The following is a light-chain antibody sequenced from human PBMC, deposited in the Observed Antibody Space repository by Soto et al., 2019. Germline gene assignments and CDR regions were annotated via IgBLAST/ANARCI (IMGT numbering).Light chain of an antibody. Sequence: DIQLTQSPSSLSASVGDRVTITCRAGQSISTYLNWYQQKPGKAPKLLIYAASSLQSGVPSRFTGSGSRTDFTLTISTLQPEDFATYFCQQSYTTPLTFGGGTKVEIK. CDR1: QSISTY. CDR3: QQSYTTPLT. CDR2: AAS. J-gene: IGKJ4*01. V-gene: IGKV1-39*01.